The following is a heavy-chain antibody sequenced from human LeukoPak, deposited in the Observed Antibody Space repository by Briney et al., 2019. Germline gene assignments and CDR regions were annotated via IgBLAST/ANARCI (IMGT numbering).Heavy chain of an antibody. D-gene: IGHD2-2*01. CDR1: GGTFSSYA. CDR3: ARGAGYCSSTSCLSLDY. Sequence: GSSVKVSCKASGGTFSSYAISWVRQAPGQGLEWMGRIIPIFGTANYAQKFQGRVTITTDESTSTAYMELSSLRSEDTAVYYCARGAGYCSSTSCLSLDYWGQGTLVTVSS. CDR2: IIPIFGTA. J-gene: IGHJ4*02. V-gene: IGHV1-69*05.